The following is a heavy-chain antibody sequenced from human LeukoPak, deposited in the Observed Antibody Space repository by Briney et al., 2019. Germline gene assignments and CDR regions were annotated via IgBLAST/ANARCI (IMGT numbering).Heavy chain of an antibody. J-gene: IGHJ4*02. CDR3: GREWAVDF. V-gene: IGHV3-7*01. CDR2: IKQDGSEK. CDR1: GFTFSNYA. Sequence: GGSLRLSCAASGFTFSNYAMSWVRQAPGKGLECVAIIKQDGSEKYYVNSVKGRFTISRDNAKNSLYLQMNSLRVEDTAVYYCGREWAVDFWGQGTLVTVSS.